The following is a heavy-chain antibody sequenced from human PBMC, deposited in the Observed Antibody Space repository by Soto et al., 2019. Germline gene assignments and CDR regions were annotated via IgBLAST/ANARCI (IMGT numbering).Heavy chain of an antibody. Sequence: PSETLSLTCTVSGGSISPYYWSWIRQPPGKGLEWIGYIYYSGSTNYNPSLKSRVTISVDTSKNQFSLKLSSVTAADTAVYYCARGPGCTNGVCPFDYWGQGTLVTVSS. CDR2: IYYSGST. J-gene: IGHJ4*02. D-gene: IGHD2-8*01. V-gene: IGHV4-59*12. CDR3: ARGPGCTNGVCPFDY. CDR1: GGSISPYY.